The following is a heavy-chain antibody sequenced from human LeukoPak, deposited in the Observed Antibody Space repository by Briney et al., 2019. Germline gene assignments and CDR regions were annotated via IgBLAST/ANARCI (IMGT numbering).Heavy chain of an antibody. J-gene: IGHJ4*02. D-gene: IGHD3-10*01. CDR3: AKDLLWFGELLSVPVFDY. CDR2: ISGSGGST. Sequence: PGGSLRLSCAASGFTFSSYAMSWVRQAPGKGLEWVSAISGSGGSTYYADSVKGRFTISRDNSKNTLYLQMNSLRAEDTAVYYCAKDLLWFGELLSVPVFDYWGQGTLVTVSS. CDR1: GFTFSSYA. V-gene: IGHV3-23*01.